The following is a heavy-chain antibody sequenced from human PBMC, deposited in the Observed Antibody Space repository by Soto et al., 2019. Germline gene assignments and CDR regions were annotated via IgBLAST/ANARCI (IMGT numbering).Heavy chain of an antibody. CDR1: GFTFSSYA. J-gene: IGHJ2*01. Sequence: QVQLLESGGCVVQPGRSLRLSCAASGFTFSSYAMHWVRQAPGKGLEWVAVISYDGSNKYYADSVKGRFTISRDNSKNTLYLQMNSLRAEDTAVYYCARPLWRDDYNWGYFDLWGRGALVTVSS. CDR2: ISYDGSNK. CDR3: ARPLWRDDYNWGYFDL. V-gene: IGHV3-30-3*01. D-gene: IGHD4-4*01.